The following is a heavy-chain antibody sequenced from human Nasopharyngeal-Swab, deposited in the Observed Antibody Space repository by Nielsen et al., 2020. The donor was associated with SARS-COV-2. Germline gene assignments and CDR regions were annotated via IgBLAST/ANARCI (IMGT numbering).Heavy chain of an antibody. V-gene: IGHV3-15*01. D-gene: IGHD1-26*01. CDR3: TTSGSYVRY. Sequence: GESLKISCAASGVTFSNAWMSWVRQAPGKGLEWAGRIKSKTDGGTTDYAAPVKGRFTISRDDSKNTLYLQMNSLKTEDTAVYYCTTSGSYVRYWGQGTLVTVSS. CDR2: IKSKTDGGTT. CDR1: GVTFSNAW. J-gene: IGHJ4*02.